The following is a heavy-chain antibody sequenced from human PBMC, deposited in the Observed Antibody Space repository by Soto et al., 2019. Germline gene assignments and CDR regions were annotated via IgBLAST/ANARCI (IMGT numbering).Heavy chain of an antibody. Sequence: GGSLRLSCAASGFTFSSYGMHWVRQAPGKGLEWVAVIWYDGSNKYYADSVKGRFTISRDNSKNTLYLQMNSLRAEDTAVYYCARVLPPYCSGGSCHYYYGMDVWGQGTTVTVSS. CDR2: IWYDGSNK. CDR3: ARVLPPYCSGGSCHYYYGMDV. D-gene: IGHD2-15*01. J-gene: IGHJ6*02. CDR1: GFTFSSYG. V-gene: IGHV3-33*01.